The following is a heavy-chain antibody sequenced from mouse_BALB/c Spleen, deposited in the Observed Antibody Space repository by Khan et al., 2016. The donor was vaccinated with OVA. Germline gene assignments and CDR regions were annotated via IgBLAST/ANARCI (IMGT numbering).Heavy chain of an antibody. D-gene: IGHD2-4*01. CDR2: ISFGSATI. J-gene: IGHJ1*01. V-gene: IGHV5-17*02. CDR1: GFTFSSFG. Sequence: EVELVESGGGLVQPGGSRKLSCAASGFTFSSFGMHWVRQAPEKGLEWVAYISFGSATIYYADTMKGRFTISRDNPKNTLFLQMTSLRSEDTAIYYCARSLITTWYLDVWGAGTTVTVSS. CDR3: ARSLITTWYLDV.